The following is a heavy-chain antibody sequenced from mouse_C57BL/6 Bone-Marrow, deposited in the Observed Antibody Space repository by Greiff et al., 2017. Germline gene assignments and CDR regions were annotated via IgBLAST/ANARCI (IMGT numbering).Heavy chain of an antibody. CDR2: ISGGGGNT. V-gene: IGHV5-9*01. D-gene: IGHD2-3*01. CDR3: ARHLIYDGYLFAY. CDR1: GFTFSSYT. J-gene: IGHJ3*01. Sequence: EVKLMESGGGLVKPGGSLKLSCAASGFTFSSYTMSWVRQTPEKRLEWVATISGGGGNTYYPDSVKGRFTISRDNAKNTLYLQMSSLRSEDTALYYCARHLIYDGYLFAYWGQGTLVTVSA.